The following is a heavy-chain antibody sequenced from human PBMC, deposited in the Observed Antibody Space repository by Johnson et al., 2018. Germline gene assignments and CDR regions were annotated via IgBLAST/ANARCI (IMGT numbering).Heavy chain of an antibody. D-gene: IGHD4-23*01. Sequence: QVQLVESGGALVKPGGSLRLSCEASGFTLSDYHMSWIRQAPGRGPEWVSYISPSGTRIYYADSVKGRFTISRDTSKNSQYLQMDSRRADDTAVYYCARASVSGNSCCYYYMDVWGKGTTVTVSS. CDR2: ISPSGTRI. CDR3: ARASVSGNSCCYYYMDV. CDR1: GFTLSDYH. J-gene: IGHJ6*03. V-gene: IGHV3-11*04.